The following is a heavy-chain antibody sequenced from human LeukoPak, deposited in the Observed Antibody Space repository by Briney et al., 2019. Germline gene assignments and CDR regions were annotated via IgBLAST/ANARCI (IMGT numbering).Heavy chain of an antibody. J-gene: IGHJ4*02. CDR1: GDSVSSNSAT. CDR3: ARGSSSSSWYFDY. CDR2: TYYRSKWYN. Sequence: SQTLSLTCTISGDSVSSNSATWTWIRQSPSRGLEWLGRTYYRSKWYNEYAVSVESRITINPDTSKNQFSLQLNSVTPEDTAVYYCARGSSSSSWYFDYWGQGALVTVSS. D-gene: IGHD6-13*01. V-gene: IGHV6-1*01.